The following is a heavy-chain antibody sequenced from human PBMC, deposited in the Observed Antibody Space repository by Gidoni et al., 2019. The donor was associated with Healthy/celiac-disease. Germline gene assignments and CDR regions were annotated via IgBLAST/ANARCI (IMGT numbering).Heavy chain of an antibody. V-gene: IGHV4-39*01. J-gene: IGHJ3*02. CDR3: ARQVYYYDSSVPSVLDAFDI. D-gene: IGHD3-22*01. CDR2: IYYSGGT. CDR1: GGSIGRSCYS. Sequence: HLQLQASGPGLVQPSETMSLTCTVSGGSIGRSCYSWDWLRQPPAKGLDCIVSIYYSGGTYYNPSLKSRVTISVDPSKNRFSLKLSCVTAADTAVYYCARQVYYYDSSVPSVLDAFDIWGQGTMVTVSS.